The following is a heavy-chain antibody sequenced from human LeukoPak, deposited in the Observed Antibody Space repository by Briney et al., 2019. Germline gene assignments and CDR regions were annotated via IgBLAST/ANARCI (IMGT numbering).Heavy chain of an antibody. J-gene: IGHJ3*02. D-gene: IGHD6-13*01. Sequence: GGSLRLSCTASGFTFSNYAMSWVRQAPGKGLEWVSSISSSSSYIYYADSVKGRFTISRDNAKNSLYLQMNSLRAEDTAVYYCARVSAAGALDIWGQGTMVTVSS. V-gene: IGHV3-21*01. CDR2: ISSSSSYI. CDR3: ARVSAAGALDI. CDR1: GFTFSNYA.